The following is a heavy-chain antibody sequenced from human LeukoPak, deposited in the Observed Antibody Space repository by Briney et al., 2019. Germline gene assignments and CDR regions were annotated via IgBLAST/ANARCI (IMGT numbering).Heavy chain of an antibody. CDR1: GFTFSSYW. CDR3: AKARFSWMATPGAFDY. D-gene: IGHD5-24*01. J-gene: IGHJ4*02. CDR2: ISGSGGST. V-gene: IGHV3-23*01. Sequence: PGGSLRLSCAASGFTFSSYWMSWVRQAPGKGLEWVSAISGSGGSTYYADSVKGRFTISRDNAKNSLYLQMNSLRAEDTALYYCAKARFSWMATPGAFDYWGQGTLVTVSS.